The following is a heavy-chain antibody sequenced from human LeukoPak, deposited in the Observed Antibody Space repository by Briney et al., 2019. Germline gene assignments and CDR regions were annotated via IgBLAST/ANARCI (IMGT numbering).Heavy chain of an antibody. Sequence: GGSLRLSCAASGFTFSSYSMNWVRQAPGKGLEWVSSISSSSSYIYYADSVKGRSTISRDNAKNSLYLQMNSLRAEDTAVYYCARTSGSYRNFDYWGQGTLVTVSS. CDR3: ARTSGSYRNFDY. J-gene: IGHJ4*02. CDR1: GFTFSSYS. CDR2: ISSSSSYI. D-gene: IGHD1-26*01. V-gene: IGHV3-21*01.